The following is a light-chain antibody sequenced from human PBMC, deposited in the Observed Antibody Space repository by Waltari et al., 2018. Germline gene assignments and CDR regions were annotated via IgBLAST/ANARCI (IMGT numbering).Light chain of an antibody. CDR3: KSRDNSGNHLV. V-gene: IGLV3-19*01. J-gene: IGLJ3*02. CDR2: GKN. Sequence: SPELTQDPAVSVALGQTVRITCQGDSLRTYYASWYQQKPGQAPVLVMYGKNNRPSGIPDRFSGSSSGNTGSLTITGAQAEDEADYYCKSRDNSGNHLVFGGGTKLTVL. CDR1: SLRTYY.